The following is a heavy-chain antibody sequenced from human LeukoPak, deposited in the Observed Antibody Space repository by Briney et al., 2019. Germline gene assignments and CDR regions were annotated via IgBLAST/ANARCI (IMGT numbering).Heavy chain of an antibody. V-gene: IGHV1-2*02. J-gene: IGHJ5*02. Sequence: ASVKVSCKASGYTFTGYYMHWVRQAPGQGLEWMGWINPNSGGTNYAQKFQGMVTMTRDTSISTAYMELSRLRSDDTAVYYCARDIAAAATGWFDPWAQGTLVTVSS. CDR3: ARDIAAAATGWFDP. CDR1: GYTFTGYY. D-gene: IGHD6-13*01. CDR2: INPNSGGT.